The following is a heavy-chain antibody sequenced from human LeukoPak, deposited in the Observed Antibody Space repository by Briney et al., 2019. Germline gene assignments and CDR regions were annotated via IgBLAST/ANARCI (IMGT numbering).Heavy chain of an antibody. J-gene: IGHJ4*02. D-gene: IGHD6-19*01. Sequence: TASETLSLTCTVSGDSMRTYYWSWIRQPAGKGLEWIGRIYSSGTTNYNPSLKSRVTMSVDKSKNQFSLKLSSVTAADTAVYYCARDGSSWFLGYWGQGSLVTVSS. CDR2: IYSSGTT. CDR3: ARDGSSWFLGY. V-gene: IGHV4-4*07. CDR1: GDSMRTYY.